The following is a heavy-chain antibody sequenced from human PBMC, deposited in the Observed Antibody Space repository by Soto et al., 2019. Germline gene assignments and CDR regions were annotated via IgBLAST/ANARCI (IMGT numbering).Heavy chain of an antibody. CDR2: IYYSGST. Sequence: PSETLSLTCTVTGDSISSRSYYWGWIRQPPGKGLEWIGSIYYSGSTYNNPSLKSRVTISVDTSKNQFSLKLSSVTAADTAVYYCARGTYDFWSGSSPHYYYYGMDVWGQGTTVTVSS. CDR1: GDSISSRSYY. J-gene: IGHJ6*02. CDR3: ARGTYDFWSGSSPHYYYYGMDV. D-gene: IGHD3-3*01. V-gene: IGHV4-39*07.